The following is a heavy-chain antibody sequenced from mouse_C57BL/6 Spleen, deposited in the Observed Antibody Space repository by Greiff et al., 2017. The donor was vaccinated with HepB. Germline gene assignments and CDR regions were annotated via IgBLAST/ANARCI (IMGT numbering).Heavy chain of an antibody. J-gene: IGHJ1*03. Sequence: EVQRVESGAELVRPGASVKLSCTASGFNIKDYYMHWVKQRPEQGLEWIGRIDPEDGDTEYAPKFQGKATMTADTSSNTAYLQLSSLTSEDTAVYYCTTGVLQERGYFDVWGTGTTVTVSS. CDR1: GFNIKDYY. CDR2: IDPEDGDT. CDR3: TTGVLQERGYFDV. D-gene: IGHD2-14*01. V-gene: IGHV14-1*01.